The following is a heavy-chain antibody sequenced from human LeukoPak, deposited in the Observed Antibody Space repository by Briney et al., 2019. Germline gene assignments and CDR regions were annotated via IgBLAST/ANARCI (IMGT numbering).Heavy chain of an antibody. D-gene: IGHD2-15*01. CDR3: ARDNGWSADF. J-gene: IGHJ4*02. CDR1: GFTFSRHW. Sequence: GGSLRLSCAASGFTFSRHWMYWVRQAPGKGLEWVANIKQDGSAKPYVDSVEGRFTISRDNAKNSLFLQMNSLRAEDTAVYYCARDNGWSADFWGQGTLVTVSS. CDR2: IKQDGSAK. V-gene: IGHV3-7*03.